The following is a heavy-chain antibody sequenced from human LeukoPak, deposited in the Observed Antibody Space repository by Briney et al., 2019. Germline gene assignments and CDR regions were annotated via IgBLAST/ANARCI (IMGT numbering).Heavy chain of an antibody. V-gene: IGHV3-48*01. J-gene: IGHJ4*02. CDR1: GFSFTDYP. CDR2: IRTTAEGAKYA. Sequence: GGSLRLSCATSGFSFTDYPMNWVRQAPGKGLEWISNIRTTAEGAKYAYYADSVKGRVTISRDDGKNTLYLHMNSLRAEDTAVYYCAKAVDGDNTYNFDYWGQGTLVTVSS. D-gene: IGHD4-17*01. CDR3: AKAVDGDNTYNFDY.